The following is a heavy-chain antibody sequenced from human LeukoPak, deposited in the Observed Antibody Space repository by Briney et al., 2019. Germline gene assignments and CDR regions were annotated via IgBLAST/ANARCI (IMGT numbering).Heavy chain of an antibody. Sequence: GGSLRLSCAASGFTFSSYSMNWVRQAPGKGLEWVSYISGTSTNIYYADSVKGRFTISRDNAKNSLYLQLNSLRAEDTAVYYCARSGTTYYYDSSTRIWGQGTMVTVSS. D-gene: IGHD3-22*01. J-gene: IGHJ3*02. CDR2: ISGTSTNI. CDR3: ARSGTTYYYDSSTRI. CDR1: GFTFSSYS. V-gene: IGHV3-48*04.